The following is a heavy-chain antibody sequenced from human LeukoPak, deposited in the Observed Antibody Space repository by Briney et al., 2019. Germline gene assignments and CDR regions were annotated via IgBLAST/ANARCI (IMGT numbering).Heavy chain of an antibody. CDR1: GFTFGSYA. D-gene: IGHD1-26*01. J-gene: IGHJ4*02. CDR2: ISGSGGST. Sequence: GGSLRLSCAASGFTFGSYAMSWVRQAPGKGLEWVSAISGSGGSTYYADSVKGRFTISRDNSKNTPYLQMNSLRAEDTAVYYCATLPIVGARGVDYWGQGTLVTVSS. V-gene: IGHV3-23*01. CDR3: ATLPIVGARGVDY.